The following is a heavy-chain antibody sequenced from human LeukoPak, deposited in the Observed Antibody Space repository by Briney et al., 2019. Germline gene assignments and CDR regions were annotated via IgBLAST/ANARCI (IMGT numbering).Heavy chain of an antibody. CDR1: GGSLSSGTYY. D-gene: IGHD1-1*01. CDR2: ISYSGGT. CDR3: ARGSGGPPVADFDY. V-gene: IGHV4-61*01. Sequence: PSETLSLTCTVSGGSLSSGTYYWSWIRQPPGKGLEWIGYISYSGGTNYNPSLKSRVTISVDTSKTQFSLNLSSVTAADTAVYYCARGSGGPPVADFDYWGQGTLVTVSS. J-gene: IGHJ4*02.